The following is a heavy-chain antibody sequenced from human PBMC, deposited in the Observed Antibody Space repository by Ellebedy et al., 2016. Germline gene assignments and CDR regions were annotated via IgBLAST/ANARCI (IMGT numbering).Heavy chain of an antibody. Sequence: GESLKISCKGSGYSFTSYWIGWVRQMPGKGLEWMGIIYPGDSDTRYSPSFQGQVTISADKSISTAYLQWSSLKASDTAMYYCARQGGYSGYVSAFDIWGQGTMVTVSS. CDR1: GYSFTSYW. CDR3: ARQGGYSGYVSAFDI. CDR2: IYPGDSDT. V-gene: IGHV5-51*01. D-gene: IGHD5-12*01. J-gene: IGHJ3*02.